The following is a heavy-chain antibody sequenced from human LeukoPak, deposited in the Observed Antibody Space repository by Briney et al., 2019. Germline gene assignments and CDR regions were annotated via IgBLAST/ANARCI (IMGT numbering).Heavy chain of an antibody. D-gene: IGHD5-18*01. Sequence: SETLSLTCTVSGGSISSHYWSWIRQPPGKGLEWIGYTYYSGSTNYNPSLKSRVTISVDTSKNQFSLKLSSVTAADTAVYYCARERNTAMVTDYFDYWGQGTLVTVSS. CDR1: GGSISSHY. V-gene: IGHV4-59*11. J-gene: IGHJ4*02. CDR3: ARERNTAMVTDYFDY. CDR2: TYYSGST.